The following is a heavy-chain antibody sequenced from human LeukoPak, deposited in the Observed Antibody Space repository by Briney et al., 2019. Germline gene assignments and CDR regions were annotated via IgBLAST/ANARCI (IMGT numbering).Heavy chain of an antibody. V-gene: IGHV4-39*01. CDR1: GGSISSSSYY. D-gene: IGHD4-17*01. CDR3: ASPSRDYGYYCGMDV. CDR2: IYYSGST. Sequence: SETLSLTCTVSGGSISSSSYYWGWIRQPPGKGLEWIGSIYYSGSTYYNPSLKSRVTISVDTSKNQFSLKLSSVTAADTAVYYCASPSRDYGYYCGMDVWGQGTTVTVSS. J-gene: IGHJ6*02.